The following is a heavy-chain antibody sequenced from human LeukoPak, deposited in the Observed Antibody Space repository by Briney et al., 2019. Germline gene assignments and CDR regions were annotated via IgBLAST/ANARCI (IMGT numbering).Heavy chain of an antibody. V-gene: IGHV3-23*01. D-gene: IGHD2-15*01. CDR2: ISGSGGST. Sequence: GGSLRLSCAASGFTFSSYAMSWVRQAPGKGLEWVSAISGSGGSTYYADSVKGRFTISRDNAKNSLYLQMNSLRAEDTAVYYCARDKYCSDDNCDGGSKFDYWGQGTLVTVSS. CDR3: ARDKYCSDDNCDGGSKFDY. J-gene: IGHJ4*02. CDR1: GFTFSSYA.